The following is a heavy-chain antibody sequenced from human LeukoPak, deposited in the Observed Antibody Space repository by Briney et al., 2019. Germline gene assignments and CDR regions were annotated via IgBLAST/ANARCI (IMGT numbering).Heavy chain of an antibody. Sequence: SETLSLTCAVSGGSITTDRYLWGWLRQSPGKGLEWIGSVSHRGREYYRSSLKSRVTISVDASNNRFSLKLSSVTAADTAVYYCARGAARPHPESYYFDYWGQGTLVTVSS. V-gene: IGHV4-39*02. CDR3: ARGAARPHPESYYFDY. J-gene: IGHJ4*02. D-gene: IGHD6-6*01. CDR1: GGSITTDRYL. CDR2: VSHRGRE.